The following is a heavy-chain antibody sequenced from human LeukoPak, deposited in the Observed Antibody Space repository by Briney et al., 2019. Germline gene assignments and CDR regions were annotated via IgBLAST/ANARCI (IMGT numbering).Heavy chain of an antibody. CDR3: ARDGVVPAAGGELDAFDI. J-gene: IGHJ3*02. CDR1: GGSISSGGYY. V-gene: IGHV4-31*03. CDR2: IYYSGST. Sequence: SETLSLTGTVSGGSISSGGYYWSWIRQHPGKGLEWIGYIYYSGSTYYNPSLKSRVTISVDTSKNQFSLKLSSVTAADTAVYYCARDGVVPAAGGELDAFDIWGQGTMVTVSS. D-gene: IGHD2-2*01.